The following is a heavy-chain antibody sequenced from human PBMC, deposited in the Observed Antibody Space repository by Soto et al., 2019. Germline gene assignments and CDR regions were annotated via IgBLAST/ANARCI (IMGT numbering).Heavy chain of an antibody. D-gene: IGHD3-16*02. V-gene: IGHV4-59*01. J-gene: IGHJ4*02. Sequence: SETLSLTCTVSGGSISSYYWSWIRQPPGKGLEWIGYIYYSGSTNYNPSLKSRVTISVDTSKNQFSLKLSSVTAADTAVYYCARRGRGSDPIDYWGQGTLVTVS. CDR2: IYYSGST. CDR3: ARRGRGSDPIDY. CDR1: GGSISSYY.